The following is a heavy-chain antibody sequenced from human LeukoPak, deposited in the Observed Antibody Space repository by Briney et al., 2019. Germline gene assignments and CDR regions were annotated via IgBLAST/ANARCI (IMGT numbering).Heavy chain of an antibody. Sequence: GGSLRLSCAASGFTVSSNYMSWVRQAPGKGLEWVAVIYRGGAIFYADSVKGGFTISRDSSKNTLDLQMNSLRAEDTAVYYCARDYVGDVWGKGTTVTVSS. CDR2: IYRGGAI. V-gene: IGHV3-66*01. D-gene: IGHD3-10*02. CDR1: GFTVSSNY. J-gene: IGHJ6*04. CDR3: ARDYVGDV.